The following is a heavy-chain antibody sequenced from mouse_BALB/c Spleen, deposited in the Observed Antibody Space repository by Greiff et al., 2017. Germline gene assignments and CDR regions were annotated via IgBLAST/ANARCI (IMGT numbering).Heavy chain of an antibody. D-gene: IGHD1-1*02. Sequence: VQLQQSGPGLVQPSQSLSITCTVSGFSLTSYGVHWVRQSQGKGLEWLGVIWSGGSTDYNAAFISRLSISKDNSKSQVFFKMNSLQANDTAIYYCARRGGNPTGYAIDYWGQGTSVTVSS. J-gene: IGHJ4*01. CDR2: IWSGGST. CDR3: ARRGGNPTGYAIDY. CDR1: GFSLTSYG. V-gene: IGHV2-2*02.